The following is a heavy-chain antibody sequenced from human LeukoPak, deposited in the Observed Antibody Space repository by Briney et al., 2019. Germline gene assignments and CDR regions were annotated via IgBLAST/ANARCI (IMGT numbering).Heavy chain of an antibody. J-gene: IGHJ4*02. V-gene: IGHV3-7*01. Sequence: PGRSLRLSCAASGFTFSSYWMSWVRQAPGKGLEWVANIKDDGSAKYYVDSVKGRFTISGDNAKNSLFLQMNSLRAEDTAVYYCARGSIWKPTVTTGYWGQGTLVTVSS. CDR1: GFTFSSYW. D-gene: IGHD4-17*01. CDR3: ARGSIWKPTVTTGY. CDR2: IKDDGSAK.